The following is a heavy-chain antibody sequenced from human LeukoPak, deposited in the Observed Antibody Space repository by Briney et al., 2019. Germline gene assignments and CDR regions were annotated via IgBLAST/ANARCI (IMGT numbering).Heavy chain of an antibody. CDR3: ARHHSMVRGVMNYYMDV. Sequence: SETLSLTCTVSGGSISSYYWSWIRQPAGKGLEWIGRIYTSGSTNYNPSLKSRVTMSVDTSKNQFSLKLSSVTAADTAVYYCARHHSMVRGVMNYYMDVWGKGTTVTISS. D-gene: IGHD3-10*01. V-gene: IGHV4-4*07. J-gene: IGHJ6*03. CDR2: IYTSGST. CDR1: GGSISSYY.